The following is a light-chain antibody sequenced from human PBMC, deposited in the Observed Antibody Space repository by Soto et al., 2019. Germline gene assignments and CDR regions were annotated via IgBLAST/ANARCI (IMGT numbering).Light chain of an antibody. V-gene: IGLV2-14*01. CDR3: TSYTSSSTWV. CDR2: EVR. CDR1: SSDVGAYNY. Sequence: QSALTQPASVSGSPGQSITISCTGTSSDVGAYNYVSWYQQHPGKAPKLMIYEVRDRPSGVSNRFSGSKSGNTASLTISGLQAEDEVDYYCTSYTSSSTWVFGGGTKVTVL. J-gene: IGLJ3*02.